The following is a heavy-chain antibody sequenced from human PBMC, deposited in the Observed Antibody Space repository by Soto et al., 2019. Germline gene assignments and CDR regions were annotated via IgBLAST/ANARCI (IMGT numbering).Heavy chain of an antibody. V-gene: IGHV4-34*01. CDR2: INHSRRT. D-gene: IGHD6-6*01. CDR3: ARRYRSCFDY. J-gene: IGHJ4*02. Sequence: SETLSLTGAVYGGTFSGYDWGWFRQPPGKGLESIGEINHSRRTNSNPSLKSRVTISVHTSKNQFSLKLSSVTAAAPAVYYCARRYRSCFDYWGQGTLVTVSS. CDR1: GGTFSGYD.